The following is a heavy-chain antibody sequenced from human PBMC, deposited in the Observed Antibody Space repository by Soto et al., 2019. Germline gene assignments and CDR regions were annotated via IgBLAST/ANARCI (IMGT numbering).Heavy chain of an antibody. D-gene: IGHD1-26*01. J-gene: IGHJ4*02. V-gene: IGHV3-33*01. CDR3: ARDVGGPDY. Sequence: QVQLVESGGGVVQPGRSLRLSCAASGFTFSRYGMHWVRQAPGKGLEWVAVIWYDGSNKYYADSVKGRFTISRDNSKNTLYLQMYSLRAEDTAVYYCARDVGGPDYWGQGTLVTVSS. CDR2: IWYDGSNK. CDR1: GFTFSRYG.